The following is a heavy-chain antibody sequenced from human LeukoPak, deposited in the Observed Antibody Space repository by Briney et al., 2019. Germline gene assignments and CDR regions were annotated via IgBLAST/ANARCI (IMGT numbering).Heavy chain of an antibody. CDR1: GFPFSAYW. Sequence: GGSLRLSCAASGFPFSAYWVHWVRQAPGKGLVWVSRINTDGTYTSYADSVKGRFTISRDSAQNTLFLQMTSLRVEDTAVYYCAKDMTGPDDSWGPGTLVTVSS. V-gene: IGHV3-74*01. CDR3: AKDMTGPDDS. D-gene: IGHD3-16*01. J-gene: IGHJ4*02. CDR2: INTDGTYT.